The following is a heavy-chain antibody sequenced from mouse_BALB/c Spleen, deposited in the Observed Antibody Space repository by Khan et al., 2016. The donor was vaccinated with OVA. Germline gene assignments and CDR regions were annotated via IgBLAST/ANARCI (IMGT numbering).Heavy chain of an antibody. V-gene: IGHV1-7*01. Sequence: QVQLQQSGAELAKPGASVKMSCKASGYTFISYWMHWVKQRPGQGLEWLGYITPSTGYTEYNQKFKDKATLTSDKSSSTAYMQLSSLTSEDSAVYYCARAIFDGYPPFAYWGQGTLVTVSA. CDR1: GYTFISYW. CDR2: ITPSTGYT. J-gene: IGHJ3*01. CDR3: ARAIFDGYPPFAY. D-gene: IGHD2-3*01.